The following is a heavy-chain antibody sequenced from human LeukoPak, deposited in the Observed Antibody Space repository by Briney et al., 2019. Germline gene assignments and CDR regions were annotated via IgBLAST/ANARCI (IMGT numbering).Heavy chain of an antibody. V-gene: IGHV1-18*01. CDR2: ISAYSGNT. J-gene: IGHJ4*02. D-gene: IGHD6-13*01. CDR1: GYTFNSYG. Sequence: ASVKVSCKASGYTFNSYGISWVRQAPGQGLEWMGWISAYSGNTNYAQKGQGRVTMTTDTSTSTAYMELRSLRADDTAVYYCARALAAGGTGGIDYWGQGTLVTVSS. CDR3: ARALAAGGTGGIDY.